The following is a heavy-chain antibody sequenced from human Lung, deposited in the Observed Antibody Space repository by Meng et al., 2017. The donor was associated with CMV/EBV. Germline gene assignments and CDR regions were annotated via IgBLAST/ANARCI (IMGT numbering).Heavy chain of an antibody. J-gene: IGHJ4*02. CDR2: ISDNGDST. CDR1: GFTFSRYA. D-gene: IGHD3-3*01. V-gene: IGHV3-23*01. CDR3: ANPSRLGIFGNY. Sequence: GGSLRLSCAASGFTFSRYAMTWVRQAPGKGLEWVSSISDNGDSTYYADSVKGRFTISRDNSKNILYLLVNSLRDEDTAIYYCANPSRLGIFGNYWGQGTXVTVSS.